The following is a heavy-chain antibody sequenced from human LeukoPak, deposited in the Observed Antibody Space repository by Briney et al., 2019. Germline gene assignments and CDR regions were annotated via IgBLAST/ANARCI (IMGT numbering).Heavy chain of an antibody. CDR2: IYSGGTT. CDR3: STSPSGGV. D-gene: IGHD1-26*01. J-gene: IGHJ6*04. CDR1: GFTVINNY. Sequence: PGGSLRLSCAASGFTVINNYMTWVRQAPGKGLEWVSVIYSGGTTHYSDSVKSRLTISSDNSNNTMYLQMNSLRVDDTAVDYSSTSPSGGVWGKGTTVTVSS. V-gene: IGHV3-53*01.